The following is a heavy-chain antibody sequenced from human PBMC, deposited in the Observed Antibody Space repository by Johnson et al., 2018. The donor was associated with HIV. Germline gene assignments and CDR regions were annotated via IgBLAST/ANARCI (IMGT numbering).Heavy chain of an antibody. CDR3: ARVSSSSSFDAFDI. Sequence: VQLVESGGGLIQPGGSLRLSCAASGFTVSSNYMSWVRQAPGKGLEWVSVIYSGGSTYYEDSVKGRFTISRDNSKNTLYLQMNSLRAEDTAVYYCARVSSSSSFDAFDIWGQGTMVTVSS. V-gene: IGHV3-66*03. CDR1: GFTVSSNY. D-gene: IGHD6-6*01. J-gene: IGHJ3*02. CDR2: IYSGGST.